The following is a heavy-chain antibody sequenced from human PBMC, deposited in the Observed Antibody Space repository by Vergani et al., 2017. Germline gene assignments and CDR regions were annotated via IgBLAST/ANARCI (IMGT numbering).Heavy chain of an antibody. J-gene: IGHJ4*02. CDR3: ARLRDYYDSSGDYPPSRDYFDY. Sequence: QVQLVQSGAEVKKPGSSVKVSCKASGGTFSSYAISWVRQAPGQGLEWMGGIIPIFGTANYAQKFQGRVTITADKSTSTAYMELSSLRSEDTAVYYCARLRDYYDSSGDYPPSRDYFDYWGQGTLVTVSS. CDR1: GGTFSSYA. CDR2: IIPIFGTA. V-gene: IGHV1-69*06. D-gene: IGHD3-22*01.